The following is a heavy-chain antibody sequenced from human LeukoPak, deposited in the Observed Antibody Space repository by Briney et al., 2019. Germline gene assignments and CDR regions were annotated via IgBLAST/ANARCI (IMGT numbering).Heavy chain of an antibody. CDR2: IRYDGSNK. CDR3: AKGRERYFAGDY. V-gene: IGHV3-30*02. D-gene: IGHD3-9*01. J-gene: IGHJ4*02. Sequence: GGSLRLSCAASGFTFSSYGMHWVRQAPGKGLEWVAFIRYDGSNKYYADSVKGQFTISRDNSKNTLYLQMNSLRAEDTAVYYCAKGRERYFAGDYWGQGTPVTVSS. CDR1: GFTFSSYG.